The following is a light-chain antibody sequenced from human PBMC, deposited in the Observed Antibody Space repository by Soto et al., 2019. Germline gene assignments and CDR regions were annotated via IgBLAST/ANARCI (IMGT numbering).Light chain of an antibody. J-gene: IGLJ1*01. Sequence: QSALTQPASVSGSPGQSITISFTGTSSDVGAYNHVSWYQHHPGKAPKLMIYEVNNRPSGVSNRFSGSKSGYTASLTISGLQAEDEADYYCCSYTTSDTRVFGTGTKVTVL. V-gene: IGLV2-14*01. CDR3: CSYTTSDTRV. CDR1: SSDVGAYNH. CDR2: EVN.